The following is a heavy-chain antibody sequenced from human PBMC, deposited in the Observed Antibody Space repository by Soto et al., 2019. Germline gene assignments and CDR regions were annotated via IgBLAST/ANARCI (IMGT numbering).Heavy chain of an antibody. V-gene: IGHV4-31*03. Sequence: QVQLQESGPGLVKPSQTLSLTCTVSGGSISSGGYYWSWIRQHPGKGLEWIGYIYYSGSTYYNPSIKSRVTISVDTSKNQFSLKLSSVTAADTAVYYCARDSGYDYGDVFYYYYMDVWGKGTTVTVSS. D-gene: IGHD5-12*01. CDR3: ARDSGYDYGDVFYYYYMDV. CDR1: GGSISSGGYY. CDR2: IYYSGST. J-gene: IGHJ6*03.